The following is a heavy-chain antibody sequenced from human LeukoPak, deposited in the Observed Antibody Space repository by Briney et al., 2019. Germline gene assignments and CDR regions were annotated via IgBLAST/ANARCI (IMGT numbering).Heavy chain of an antibody. CDR1: GYTFTDYY. V-gene: IGHV1-2*02. D-gene: IGHD6-19*01. CDR2: INPNGGGT. Sequence: ASVKVSCKASGYTFTDYYIHWVRQAPGHGLQWMGWINPNGGGTNYEEEFRGRVTMTRDTSLSTAYMDLSSLTADDTAVYCCAADSSGWSDDSLDIWGQGTMVTVSS. CDR3: AADSSGWSDDSLDI. J-gene: IGHJ3*02.